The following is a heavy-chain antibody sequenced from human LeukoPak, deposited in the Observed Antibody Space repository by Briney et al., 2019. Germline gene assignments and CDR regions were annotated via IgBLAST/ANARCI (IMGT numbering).Heavy chain of an antibody. CDR1: GGSFSGYY. J-gene: IGHJ4*02. D-gene: IGHD4-17*01. Sequence: SETLSLTCAVYGGSFSGYYWSWIRQPPGKGLEWIGSIYYSGSTYYNPSLKSRVTISVDTSKNQFSLKLSSVTAADTAVYYCARGDMTTVTMDYWGQGTLVTVSS. CDR2: IYYSGST. V-gene: IGHV4-34*01. CDR3: ARGDMTTVTMDY.